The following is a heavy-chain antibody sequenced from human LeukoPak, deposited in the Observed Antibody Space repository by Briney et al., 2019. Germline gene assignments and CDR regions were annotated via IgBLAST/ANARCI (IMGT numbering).Heavy chain of an antibody. CDR3: ARVAPYCSSTSCYTHYYYYYMDV. Sequence: KPSETLSLTCAVYGGSFSGYYWSWIRQPPGKGLEWIGEINHSGSTNYNPSLKSRVTISVDTSKNQFSLKLSSVTAADTAVYYCARVAPYCSSTSCYTHYYYYYMDVWGKGTTVTVSS. J-gene: IGHJ6*03. V-gene: IGHV4-34*01. D-gene: IGHD2-2*02. CDR1: GGSFSGYY. CDR2: INHSGST.